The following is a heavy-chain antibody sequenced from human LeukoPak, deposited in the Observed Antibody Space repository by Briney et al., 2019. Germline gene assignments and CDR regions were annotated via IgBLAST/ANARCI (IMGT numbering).Heavy chain of an antibody. D-gene: IGHD6-13*01. CDR1: GLTFSTYA. V-gene: IGHV3-23*01. CDR2: ISGNGGTT. J-gene: IGHJ4*02. CDR3: AKPPPDSSSWLFDY. Sequence: PGGSLRLSCAASGLTFSTYATRWVRQAPGKGLEWVSSISGNGGTTYYADSVKGRFTISRDNSKNTLYLQMNSLRVEDTAVYYCAKPPPDSSSWLFDYWGQGTLVTVSS.